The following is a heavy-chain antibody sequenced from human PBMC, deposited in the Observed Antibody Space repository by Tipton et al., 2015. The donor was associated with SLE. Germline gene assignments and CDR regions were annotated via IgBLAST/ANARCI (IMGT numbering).Heavy chain of an antibody. CDR3: ARDAIFNYYDTLFDY. CDR2: ISSSGSTI. CDR1: GFTFSSYE. Sequence: SLRLSCAASGFTFSSYEMNWVRQAPGKGLEWVSYISSSGSTIYYADSVKGRFTISRDNAKNSLYLQMNSLRAEDTAVYYCARDAIFNYYDTLFDYWGQGTLVTVSS. D-gene: IGHD3-22*01. V-gene: IGHV3-48*03. J-gene: IGHJ4*02.